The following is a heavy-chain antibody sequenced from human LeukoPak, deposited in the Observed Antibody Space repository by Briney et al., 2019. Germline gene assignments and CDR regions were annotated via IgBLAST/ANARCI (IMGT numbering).Heavy chain of an antibody. D-gene: IGHD2-21*02. V-gene: IGHV3-30*04. CDR3: ARDPVTAIGYFDY. Sequence: PGGSLRLSCAASGFTFSSDAMHWVRQAPGKGLEWVAVISYDGSNKYYADSVKGRFTISRDNSKNTLYLQMNSLRAEDTAVYYCARDPVTAIGYFDYWGQGTLVTVSS. CDR2: ISYDGSNK. CDR1: GFTFSSDA. J-gene: IGHJ4*02.